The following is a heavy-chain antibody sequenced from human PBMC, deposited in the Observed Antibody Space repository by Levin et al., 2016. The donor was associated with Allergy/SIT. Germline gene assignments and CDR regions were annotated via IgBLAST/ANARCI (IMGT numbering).Heavy chain of an antibody. CDR3: AREYRYGDYTPYYYYGMDV. Sequence: SQTLSLTCAISGDSVSSNSAAWNWIRQSPSRGLEWLGRTYYRSKWYNDYAVSVKSRITINPDTSKNQFSLQLNSVTPEDTAVYYCAREYRYGDYTPYYYYGMDVWGQGTTVTVSS. V-gene: IGHV6-1*01. J-gene: IGHJ6*02. CDR1: GDSVSSNSAA. D-gene: IGHD4-17*01. CDR2: TYYRSKWYN.